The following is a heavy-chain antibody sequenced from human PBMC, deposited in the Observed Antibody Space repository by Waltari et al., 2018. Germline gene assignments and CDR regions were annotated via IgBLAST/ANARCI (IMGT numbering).Heavy chain of an antibody. D-gene: IGHD1-20*01. V-gene: IGHV3-74*01. CDR3: ARLTVVSNNDY. J-gene: IGHJ4*02. CDR1: GFTFSSYW. Sequence: EVQLVESGGGLVQPGGSLSLSCAASGFTFSSYWMHWVRQAPGKGLVWVSCINGDGTTTKYADSVKGRFTISRDNAKNTLYLQMNSLRAEDTAVYYCARLTVVSNNDYWGQGTLVTVSS. CDR2: INGDGTTT.